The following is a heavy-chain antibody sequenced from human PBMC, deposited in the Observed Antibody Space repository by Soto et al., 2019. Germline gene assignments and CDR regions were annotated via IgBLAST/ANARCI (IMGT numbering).Heavy chain of an antibody. D-gene: IGHD6-13*01. J-gene: IGHJ6*02. Sequence: ASVKVSCKASGYTSTSYGISWVRQAPGQGLEWMGWISAYNGNTNYAQKLQGRVTMTTDTSTSTAYMELRSLRSDDTAVYYCARDYPGSSWSMYYYYGMDVWGQGTTVTVSS. CDR3: ARDYPGSSWSMYYYYGMDV. V-gene: IGHV1-18*04. CDR1: GYTSTSYG. CDR2: ISAYNGNT.